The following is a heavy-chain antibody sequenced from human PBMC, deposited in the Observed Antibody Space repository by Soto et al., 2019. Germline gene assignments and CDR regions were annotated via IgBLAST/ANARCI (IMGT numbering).Heavy chain of an antibody. CDR1: GCSISSGGYY. J-gene: IGHJ4*02. CDR2: TYYSWRT. Sequence: QVQLQESGPGLVKPSQTLSLTCTFSGCSISSGGYYWSWIRQHPGKGLEWIGSTYYSWRTYYNPSIKSRVTISVDTSKNQFSLKMSSVTAADTAVYYCARGVLNWGQGTLVTVSS. D-gene: IGHD3-16*01. CDR3: ARGVLN. V-gene: IGHV4-31*03.